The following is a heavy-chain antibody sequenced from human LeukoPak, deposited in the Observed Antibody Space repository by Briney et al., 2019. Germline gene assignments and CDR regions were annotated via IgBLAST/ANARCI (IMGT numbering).Heavy chain of an antibody. D-gene: IGHD4-23*01. V-gene: IGHV3-74*01. CDR1: GFTFSSYW. Sequence: PGGSLRLSCAASGFTFSSYWMNWVRQAPGEGVWWVSRISGDGSSTTYADSVKGRFSISRDNAKNTLYLQMNSLRVEDTAVYYCARDRPHGNDYWGQGTLVTVSS. CDR2: ISGDGSST. J-gene: IGHJ4*02. CDR3: ARDRPHGNDY.